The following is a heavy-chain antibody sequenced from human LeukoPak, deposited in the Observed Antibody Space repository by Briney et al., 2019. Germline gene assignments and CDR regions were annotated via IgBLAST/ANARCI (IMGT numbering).Heavy chain of an antibody. Sequence: SETLSLTCAVYGGSFSGYYWSWIRQPPGKGLEWIGEINHSGSTNYNPSLKSRVTISVDTSKNQFSLKLSSVTAADTAVYYCARGGITMVRGVLYYYYMDVWGKGTTVTVSS. J-gene: IGHJ6*03. CDR3: ARGGITMVRGVLYYYYMDV. CDR2: INHSGST. D-gene: IGHD3-10*01. V-gene: IGHV4-34*01. CDR1: GGSFSGYY.